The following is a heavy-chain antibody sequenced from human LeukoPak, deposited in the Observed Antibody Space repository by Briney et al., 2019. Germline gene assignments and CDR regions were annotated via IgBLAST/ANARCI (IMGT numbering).Heavy chain of an antibody. D-gene: IGHD2-8*01. V-gene: IGHV3-30*02. CDR1: GFTFSSYG. J-gene: IGHJ4*02. CDR3: AKDPDCTSGVCYTFFDY. CDR2: IRYDGSNK. Sequence: GGSLRLSCAASGFTFSSYGMHWVRQAPGKGLEWVAFIRYDGSNKYYADSVKGRFTISRDNSKNTLYLQMNSLRAEDTAVYYCAKDPDCTSGVCYTFFDYWGQGTLVTVSS.